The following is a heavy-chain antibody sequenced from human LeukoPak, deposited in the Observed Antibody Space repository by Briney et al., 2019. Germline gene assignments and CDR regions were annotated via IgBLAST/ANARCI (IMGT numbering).Heavy chain of an antibody. CDR1: GFTFSSYG. CDR3: AKDKGRWLQFDY. D-gene: IGHD5-24*01. J-gene: IGHJ4*02. V-gene: IGHV3-30*18. Sequence: PGRSLRLSCAASGFTFSSYGMHWVRQAPGKGLEWVAVMWYGGSNKYYADSVKGRFTISRDNSKNTLYLQMNSLRAEDTAVYYCAKDKGRWLQFDYWGQGTLVTVSS. CDR2: MWYGGSNK.